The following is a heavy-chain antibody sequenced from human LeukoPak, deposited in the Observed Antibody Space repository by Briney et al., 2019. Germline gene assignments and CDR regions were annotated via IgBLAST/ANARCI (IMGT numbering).Heavy chain of an antibody. Sequence: GGSLRLSCPASGFTFSSYSMNWVRQAPGKGLEWVSSISSSSSYIYYADSVKGRFTISRDNAKNSLYLQMNSLRAEDTAVYYCARDRDIVVVPAAHFDYWGQGTLVTVSS. J-gene: IGHJ4*02. V-gene: IGHV3-21*01. D-gene: IGHD2-2*01. CDR3: ARDRDIVVVPAAHFDY. CDR2: ISSSSSYI. CDR1: GFTFSSYS.